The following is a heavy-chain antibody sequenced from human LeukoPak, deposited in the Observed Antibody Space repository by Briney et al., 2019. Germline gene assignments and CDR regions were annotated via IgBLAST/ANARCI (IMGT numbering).Heavy chain of an antibody. CDR3: ARKMRYFDWCDAFDI. Sequence: GGSLRLSCAASGFTFDDYGMSWVRQAPGKGLEWVSGINWNGGSTGYADSVKGRFTISRDNAKNSLYLQMNSLRAEDTALYHCARKMRYFDWCDAFDIWGQGTMVTVSS. CDR2: INWNGGST. CDR1: GFTFDDYG. D-gene: IGHD3-9*01. V-gene: IGHV3-20*01. J-gene: IGHJ3*02.